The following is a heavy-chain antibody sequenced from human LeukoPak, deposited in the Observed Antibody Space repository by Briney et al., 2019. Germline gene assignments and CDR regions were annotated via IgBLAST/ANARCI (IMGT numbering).Heavy chain of an antibody. V-gene: IGHV4-34*01. CDR3: ARGYRYARGKTDAFDI. D-gene: IGHD1-1*01. CDR1: GGSFSGYY. J-gene: IGHJ3*02. Sequence: SETLSLTCAVYGGSFSGYYWSWIRQPPGKGLEWIGEINHSGSTNYNPSLKSRVTISVDTSKNQFSLKLSSVTAADTAVYYCARGYRYARGKTDAFDIWGQETMVTVSS. CDR2: INHSGST.